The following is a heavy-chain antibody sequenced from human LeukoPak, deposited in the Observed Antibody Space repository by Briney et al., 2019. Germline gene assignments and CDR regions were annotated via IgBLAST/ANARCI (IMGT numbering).Heavy chain of an antibody. J-gene: IGHJ1*01. Sequence: GESLQISCKGSGYSFTSYWISWVRQMPGKGLEWMGKIDPSDSYTDYSPPFQGHITISADKSISTAYLQWSSLKASDTAIYYCARLEHSSTWYRDWGQGTLVTVSS. CDR3: ARLEHSSTWYRD. V-gene: IGHV5-10-1*01. CDR1: GYSFTSYW. CDR2: IDPSDSYT. D-gene: IGHD6-13*01.